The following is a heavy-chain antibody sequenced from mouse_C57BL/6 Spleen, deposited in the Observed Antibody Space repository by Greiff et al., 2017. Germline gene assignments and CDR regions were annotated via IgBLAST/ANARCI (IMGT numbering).Heavy chain of an antibody. Sequence: QVQLQQSGPELVKPGASVKISCKASGYAFSSSWMNWVKQRPGKGLEWIGRIYPGDGDTNYNGQFKGKATLTADKSSSTAYMQLSSLTSEDSAVYFCAREEITTVVATRAMDYWGQGTSVTVSS. D-gene: IGHD1-1*01. CDR3: AREEITTVVATRAMDY. CDR2: IYPGDGDT. CDR1: GYAFSSSW. J-gene: IGHJ4*01. V-gene: IGHV1-82*01.